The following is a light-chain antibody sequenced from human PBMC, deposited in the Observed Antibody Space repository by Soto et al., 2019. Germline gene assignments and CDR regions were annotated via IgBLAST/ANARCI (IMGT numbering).Light chain of an antibody. Sequence: DIQMTQSPSSMSASVGDRVTITCRASQGISNYLAWDPQKPGKVPQLLIYAASTLQSGVPARVSGSGSGTDFPLTISSLQPEDVANYYCQKYNRAPGTCGQGNKVEIK. CDR3: QKYNRAPGT. CDR1: QGISNY. V-gene: IGKV1-27*01. J-gene: IGKJ1*01. CDR2: AAS.